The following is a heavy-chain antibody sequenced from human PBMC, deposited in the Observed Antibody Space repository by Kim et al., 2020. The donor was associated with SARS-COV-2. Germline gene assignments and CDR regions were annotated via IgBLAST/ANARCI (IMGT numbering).Heavy chain of an antibody. CDR3: ASDQLGIGYYGMDV. D-gene: IGHD6-13*01. J-gene: IGHJ6*02. Sequence: AASGKCRVTISKDNSKNTLYLQRNGLGAEDTAVYYCASDQLGIGYYGMDVWGQGTTVTVSS. V-gene: IGHV3-33*01.